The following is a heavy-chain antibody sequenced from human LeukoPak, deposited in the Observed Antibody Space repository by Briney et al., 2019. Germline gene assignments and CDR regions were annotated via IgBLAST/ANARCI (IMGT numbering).Heavy chain of an antibody. D-gene: IGHD2-15*01. CDR2: IYYSGST. J-gene: IGHJ3*02. CDR1: GGSISNHY. V-gene: IGHV4-59*11. CDR3: ARGQEYCSGGRCYDAFDI. Sequence: SETLSLTCTVSGGSISNHYFIWIRQPPGKGLEWIGYIYYSGSTNYNPSLKSRVIISVHTSKNQFSLNLTSVTASDTAVYYCARGQEYCSGGRCYDAFDIWGQGTMVTVSS.